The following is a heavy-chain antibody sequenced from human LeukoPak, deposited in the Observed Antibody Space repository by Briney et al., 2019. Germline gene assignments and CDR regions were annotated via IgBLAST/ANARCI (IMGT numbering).Heavy chain of an antibody. J-gene: IGHJ5*02. CDR2: ISGSGGST. Sequence: GGSLRLSCAASGFTFSSYAMSWVRQAPGKGLEWVSAISGSGGSTYYADSVKGRFTFSRDNSKNTLYLQMNSLRAEDTVVYYCAKDIAVAEFDPWGQGTLVTVSS. CDR1: GFTFSSYA. V-gene: IGHV3-23*01. CDR3: AKDIAVAEFDP. D-gene: IGHD6-19*01.